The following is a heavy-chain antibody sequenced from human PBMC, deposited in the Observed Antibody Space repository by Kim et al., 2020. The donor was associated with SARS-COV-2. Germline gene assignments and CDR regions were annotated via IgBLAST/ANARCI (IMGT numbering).Heavy chain of an antibody. CDR3: ASLGLNTIFGVVISWFDP. D-gene: IGHD3-3*01. J-gene: IGHJ5*02. Sequence: SETLSLTCTVSGGSISSSSYYWGWIRQPPGKGLEWIGSIYYSGSTYYNPSLKSRVTISVDTSKNQFSLKLSSVTAADTAVYYCASLGLNTIFGVVISWFDPWGQGTLVTVSS. CDR2: IYYSGST. CDR1: GGSISSSSYY. V-gene: IGHV4-39*01.